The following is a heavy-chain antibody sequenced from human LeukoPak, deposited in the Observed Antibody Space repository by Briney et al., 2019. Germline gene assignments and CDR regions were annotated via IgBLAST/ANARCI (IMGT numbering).Heavy chain of an antibody. V-gene: IGHV4-34*01. CDR3: APRDRAMVAPPGL. D-gene: IGHD5-18*01. CDR1: GGSFSGYY. J-gene: IGHJ4*02. CDR2: INHSGST. Sequence: PSETLSLTCAVYGGSFSGYYWSWIRQPPGKGLEWIGEINHSGSTNYNPSLKSRVTISVDTSKNQFSLKLSSVTAADTAVYYCAPRDRAMVAPPGLWGQGTLVTVSS.